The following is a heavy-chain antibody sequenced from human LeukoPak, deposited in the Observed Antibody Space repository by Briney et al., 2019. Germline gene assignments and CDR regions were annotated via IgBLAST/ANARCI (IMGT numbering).Heavy chain of an antibody. D-gene: IGHD2-8*01. V-gene: IGHV1-46*01. CDR2: INPSGGST. CDR1: GYTFTSYD. J-gene: IGHJ4*02. CDR3: ARVDNGVSRTYYFDY. Sequence: GASVKVSCKASGYTFTSYDINWVRQATGQGLEWMGIINPSGGSTSYAQKFQGRVTMTRDTSTSTVYMELSSLRSEDTAVYYCARVDNGVSRTYYFDYWGQGTLVTVSS.